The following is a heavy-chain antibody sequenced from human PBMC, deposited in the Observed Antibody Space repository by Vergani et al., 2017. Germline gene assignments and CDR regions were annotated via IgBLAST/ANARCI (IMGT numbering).Heavy chain of an antibody. CDR3: VRTEYCTGIACNTRFDS. D-gene: IGHD2-8*02. J-gene: IGHJ5*01. CDR1: GFSFNTYW. CDR2: IDEYGNRA. Sequence: EAQLVEPGGRSVQSGGSLRLSCVASGFSFNTYWMLWLRQVPGKGLMWVARIDEYGNRATYGDFETGRFTISRDNAKNTVFLQMNNLRADDAGVYYCVRTEYCTGIACNTRFDSWGQGALVTVSS. V-gene: IGHV3-74*03.